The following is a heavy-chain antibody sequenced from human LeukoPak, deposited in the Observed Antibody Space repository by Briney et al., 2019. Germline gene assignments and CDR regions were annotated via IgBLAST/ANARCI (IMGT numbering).Heavy chain of an antibody. Sequence: ASVKVSCKASGGTFSSYAISWVRQAPGQGLEWMGGIIPIFGTANYAQKFQGRVTITADESTSTAYMELSSLRSEDTAVYYCARALHLELHSYLDSWGQGTLVTVSS. CDR1: GGTFSSYA. J-gene: IGHJ4*02. CDR3: ARALHLELHSYLDS. CDR2: IIPIFGTA. V-gene: IGHV1-69*13. D-gene: IGHD1-1*01.